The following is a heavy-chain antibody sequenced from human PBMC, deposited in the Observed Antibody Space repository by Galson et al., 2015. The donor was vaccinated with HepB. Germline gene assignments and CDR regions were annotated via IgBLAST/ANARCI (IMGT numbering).Heavy chain of an antibody. Sequence: SLRLSCAASGFSFSNAWMRWVRQAPGKGLEWVGVIKSKRDGGTTDFAAPVKGRFTISRDDSKNMMYLQMDSLKTEDTAMYYCATDHGGYSGYDGYFDLWGRATVATVS. V-gene: IGHV3-15*01. CDR2: IKSKRDGGTT. CDR3: ATDHGGYSGYDGYFDL. CDR1: GFSFSNAW. J-gene: IGHJ2*01. D-gene: IGHD5-12*01.